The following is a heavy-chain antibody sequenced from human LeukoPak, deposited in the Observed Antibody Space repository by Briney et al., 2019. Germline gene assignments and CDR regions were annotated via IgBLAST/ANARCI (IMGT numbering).Heavy chain of an antibody. CDR2: IYSGGST. J-gene: IGHJ4*02. CDR1: GFTVSSNY. D-gene: IGHD2-15*01. V-gene: IGHV3-66*01. Sequence: GGSLRLSCAASGFTVSSNYMSWVRQAPGKGLEWVSVIYSGGSTYYADSVKGRFTISRDNSKNTLCLQMNSLRAEDTAVYYCAKEAWVVGDDYWGQGTLVTVSS. CDR3: AKEAWVVGDDY.